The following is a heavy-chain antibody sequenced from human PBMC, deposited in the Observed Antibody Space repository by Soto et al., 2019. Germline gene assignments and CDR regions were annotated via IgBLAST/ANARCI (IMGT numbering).Heavy chain of an antibody. Sequence: ASVKVSCNASGYTFTSYAMHLVRQAPGQRLEWMGWINAGNGNTKYSQKFQGRVTITRDTSASTAYMELSSLRSEDTAVYYCARDTSRITMVRGVIRWFDPWGQGTLVTVSS. CDR1: GYTFTSYA. V-gene: IGHV1-3*01. J-gene: IGHJ5*02. D-gene: IGHD3-10*01. CDR3: ARDTSRITMVRGVIRWFDP. CDR2: INAGNGNT.